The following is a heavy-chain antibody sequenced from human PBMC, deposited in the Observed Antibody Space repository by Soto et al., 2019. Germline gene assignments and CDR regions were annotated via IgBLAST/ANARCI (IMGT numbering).Heavy chain of an antibody. V-gene: IGHV5-51*01. CDR2: ITPADSDT. D-gene: IGHD3-22*01. CDR1: GYSFTSYW. CDR3: VSPDRSGYYVN. J-gene: IGHJ4*01. Sequence: PGESLKISCKASGYSFTSYWIAWVRQMPGKGPEWTGIITPADSDTRYSPSFQGQVTMSVDKSINTAYLQWSSLKASDTAMYYCVSPDRSGYYVNWGHRSLVTVSS.